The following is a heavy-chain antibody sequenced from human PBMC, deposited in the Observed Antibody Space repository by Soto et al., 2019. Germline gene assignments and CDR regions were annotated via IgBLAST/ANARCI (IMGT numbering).Heavy chain of an antibody. CDR1: GGSVSSGGYC. CDR2: IYYSGTT. J-gene: IGHJ4*02. Sequence: TLSLTCTVSGGSVSSGGYCWSWIRQHPGTGLEWIGYIYYSGTTYFNPSLKSRASISLDTSKNEFSLKLTSVTAADTAVYYCARRALPQCINGVCYKDGFWDYWGQGALVTVSS. V-gene: IGHV4-31*03. D-gene: IGHD2-8*01. CDR3: ARRALPQCINGVCYKDGFWDY.